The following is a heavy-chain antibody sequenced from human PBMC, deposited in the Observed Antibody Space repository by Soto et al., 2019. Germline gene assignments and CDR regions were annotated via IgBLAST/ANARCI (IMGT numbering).Heavy chain of an antibody. D-gene: IGHD3-3*01. V-gene: IGHV1-69*06. Sequence: SVKVSCKASGGTFSSYAISWVRQAPGQGLEWMGGIIPIFGTANYAQKFQGRVTITADKSTSTAYMELGSLRSEDTAVYYCALASYYDFWSGYYRLDYWGQGTLVTVSS. CDR2: IIPIFGTA. CDR3: ALASYYDFWSGYYRLDY. CDR1: GGTFSSYA. J-gene: IGHJ4*02.